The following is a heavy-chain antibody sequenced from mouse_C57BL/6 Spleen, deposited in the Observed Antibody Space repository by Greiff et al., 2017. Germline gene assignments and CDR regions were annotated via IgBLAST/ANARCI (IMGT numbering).Heavy chain of an antibody. V-gene: IGHV1-82*01. CDR3: AITTVEDYYAMDY. Sequence: LEESGPELVKPGASVKISCKASGYAFSSSWMNWVKQRPGKGLEWIGRIYPGDGDTNYNGKFKGKATLTADKSSSTAYMQLSSLTSEDSAVYFCAITTVEDYYAMDYWGQGTSVTVSS. D-gene: IGHD1-1*01. CDR1: GYAFSSSW. CDR2: IYPGDGDT. J-gene: IGHJ4*01.